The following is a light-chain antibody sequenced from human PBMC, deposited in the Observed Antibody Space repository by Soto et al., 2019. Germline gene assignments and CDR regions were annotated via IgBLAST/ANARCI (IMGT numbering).Light chain of an antibody. CDR1: QSVSNNY. CDR2: GAS. CDR3: QQECSPGT. V-gene: IGKV3-20*01. J-gene: IGKJ1*01. Sequence: SAGAVSLYTGERGTLSCRASQSVSNNYLAWYQQKPGQARRLLIYGASNRATGIPDRFSGSGSGTDFTITIIRLEPEDFAVYYCQQECSPGTFAQVTMVDI.